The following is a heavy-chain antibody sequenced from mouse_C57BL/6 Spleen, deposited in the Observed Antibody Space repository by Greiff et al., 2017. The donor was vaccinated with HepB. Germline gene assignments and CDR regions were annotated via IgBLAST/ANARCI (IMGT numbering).Heavy chain of an antibody. V-gene: IGHV1-82*01. CDR2: IYPGDGDT. D-gene: IGHD2-3*01. Sequence: VKLMESGPELVKPGASVKISCKASGYAFSSSWMNWVKQRPGKGLEWIGRIYPGDGDTNYNGKFKGKATLTADKSSSTAYMQLSSLTSEDSAVYFCARYDGYSLYYFDYWGQGTTLTVSS. J-gene: IGHJ2*01. CDR1: GYAFSSSW. CDR3: ARYDGYSLYYFDY.